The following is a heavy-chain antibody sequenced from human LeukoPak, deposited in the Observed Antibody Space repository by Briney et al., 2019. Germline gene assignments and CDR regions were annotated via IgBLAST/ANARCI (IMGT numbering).Heavy chain of an antibody. D-gene: IGHD6-19*01. J-gene: IGHJ4*02. CDR2: IYYSGST. Sequence: RSSETLSLTCTVSGGSISSYYWSWIRQPPGKGLEWIGYIYYSGSTNYNPSLQSRVTISVDTSKNQFSLKLSSVIAADTAVYYCARATYSSGWGTSDYWGQGTLVTVSS. CDR1: GGSISSYY. V-gene: IGHV4-59*01. CDR3: ARATYSSGWGTSDY.